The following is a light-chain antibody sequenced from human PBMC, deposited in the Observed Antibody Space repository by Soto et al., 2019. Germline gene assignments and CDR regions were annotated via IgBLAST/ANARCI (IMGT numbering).Light chain of an antibody. CDR3: QQYGDWPGA. V-gene: IGKV3D-15*01. J-gene: IGKJ4*01. CDR2: DAS. Sequence: EIVMTQSPPTLSVSPGERATLSCRASQSVGSKLAWYQQRPGQAPRLLIYDASNRATGIPARFSGSESGTEFSLTISSLQSEDFAVYYCQQYGDWPGAFGGGTKVEIK. CDR1: QSVGSK.